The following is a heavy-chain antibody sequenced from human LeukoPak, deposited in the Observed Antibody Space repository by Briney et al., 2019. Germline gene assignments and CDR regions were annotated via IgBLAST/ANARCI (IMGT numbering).Heavy chain of an antibody. V-gene: IGHV4-34*01. CDR1: GGSFSGYY. Sequence: PSETLSLTCAVYGGSFSGYYWSWIPQPPGKGLEWIVEINHSGSTNYNPSLKSRVTISVDTSKNQFSLKVSSMNAADTAVYYCARDCSSTSCYLDYWSQGTVVTVSS. D-gene: IGHD2-2*01. J-gene: IGHJ4*02. CDR2: INHSGST. CDR3: ARDCSSTSCYLDY.